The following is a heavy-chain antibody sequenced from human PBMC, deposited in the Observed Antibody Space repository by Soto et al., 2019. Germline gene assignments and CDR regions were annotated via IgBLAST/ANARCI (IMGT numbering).Heavy chain of an antibody. Sequence: SETLSLTCTVSGGSISGYYWTWIRQPPGTGLEWIGEINHSGSTNSNPSLKRRVTISVDKPKNQFSLKLSSVTAANTGVYYCARAGGGTYDYWGQGTLVTVSS. CDR2: INHSGST. D-gene: IGHD3-16*01. CDR1: GGSISGYY. CDR3: ARAGGGTYDY. V-gene: IGHV4-34*01. J-gene: IGHJ4*02.